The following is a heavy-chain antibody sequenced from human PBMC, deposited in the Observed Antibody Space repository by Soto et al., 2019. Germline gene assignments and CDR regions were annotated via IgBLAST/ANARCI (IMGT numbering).Heavy chain of an antibody. Sequence: SETLSLTCAVYGGSFSGYYWSWIRQPPGKGLEWIGEINHSGSTNYNPSLKSRVTISVDTSKNQFSLKLSSVTAADTAVYYCARDSVTNYYYYGMDVWGQGTTVTVSS. CDR3: ARDSVTNYYYYGMDV. CDR1: GGSFSGYY. D-gene: IGHD4-4*01. CDR2: INHSGST. V-gene: IGHV4-34*01. J-gene: IGHJ6*02.